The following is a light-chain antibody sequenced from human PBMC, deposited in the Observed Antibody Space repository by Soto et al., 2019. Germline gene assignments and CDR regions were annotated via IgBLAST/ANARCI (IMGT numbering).Light chain of an antibody. V-gene: IGLV2-23*01. J-gene: IGLJ1*01. CDR2: EGS. CDR3: CSYAGSSTYV. CDR1: SSDVGSYNL. Sequence: QSVLTQPASVSGSTGQSITISCTGTSSDVGSYNLVSWYQQHPGKAHKLMIYEGSKRPSGVSNRFSGSKSGNTASLTISGLQAEDEADYYCCSYAGSSTYVFGTGTKVTVL.